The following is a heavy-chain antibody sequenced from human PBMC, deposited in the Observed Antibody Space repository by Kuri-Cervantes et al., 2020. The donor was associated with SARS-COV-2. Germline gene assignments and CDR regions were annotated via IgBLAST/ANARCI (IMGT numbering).Heavy chain of an antibody. CDR2: IYYSGST. D-gene: IGHD6-13*01. CDR3: ARDRVAAAGNGFDP. Sequence: ESLKISCTVSGGSISSSSYYWGWIRQPPGKGLEWIGSIYYSGSTYYNPSLKSRVTISVDTSKNQFSLKLSSVTAADTAVYYCARDRVAAAGNGFDPWGHGTPVTVSS. V-gene: IGHV4-39*02. CDR1: GGSISSSSYY. J-gene: IGHJ5*02.